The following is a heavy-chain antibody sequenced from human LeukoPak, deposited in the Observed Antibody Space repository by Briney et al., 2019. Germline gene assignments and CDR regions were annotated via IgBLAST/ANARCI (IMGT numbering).Heavy chain of an antibody. CDR2: ISSSSSYI. CDR3: ALTVPPGKYSGYDPRGAFDI. CDR1: GFTFSSYS. V-gene: IGHV3-21*04. Sequence: GGSLRLSCAASGFTFSSYSMNWVRQAPGKGLEWVSSISSSSSYIYYADSVKGRFTISRDNAKNSLYLQMNSLRAADTAVYYCALTVPPGKYSGYDPRGAFDIWGQGTMVTVSS. J-gene: IGHJ3*02. D-gene: IGHD5-12*01.